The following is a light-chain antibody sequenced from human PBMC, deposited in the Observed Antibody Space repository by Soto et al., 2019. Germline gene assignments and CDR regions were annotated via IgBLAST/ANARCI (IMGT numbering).Light chain of an antibody. CDR1: SSDVGGYNF. Sequence: QSVLTQPPSASGSPGQSVTISCTGTSSDVGGYNFVSWYQQHPGKAPKLMIYEVSERPSGVPDRFSGSKSGNTASLTVSGLQAEDEADYYCSSYAGSNIVVFGGVTKVTVL. J-gene: IGLJ2*01. CDR3: SSYAGSNIVV. V-gene: IGLV2-8*01. CDR2: EVS.